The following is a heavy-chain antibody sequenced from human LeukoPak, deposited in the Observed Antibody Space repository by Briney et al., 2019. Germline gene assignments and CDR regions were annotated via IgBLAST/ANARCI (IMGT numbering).Heavy chain of an antibody. D-gene: IGHD2-15*01. J-gene: IGHJ4*02. Sequence: LAGGSLRLSCAASGFTFTKYAMSWVRQAPGKGLKWVSAISGSGGSTYYADSVKGRITISRDNSKNTLYLQMNSLRAEDTAVYYCAKGVGYCSGGSCQQFDYWGQGTLVTVSS. V-gene: IGHV3-23*01. CDR1: GFTFTKYA. CDR2: ISGSGGST. CDR3: AKGVGYCSGGSCQQFDY.